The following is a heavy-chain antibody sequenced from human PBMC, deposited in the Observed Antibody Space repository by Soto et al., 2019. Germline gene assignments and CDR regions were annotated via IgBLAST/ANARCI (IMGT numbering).Heavy chain of an antibody. D-gene: IGHD3-10*01. CDR1: GFTVSSNY. Sequence: GGSLRLSCAASGFTVSSNYMSWVRQAPGKGLEWVSVIYSGGSTYYADSVKGRFTISRHNSKNTLYLQMNSLRAEDTAVYYCAGSRLPPGFGESYITPYFDYWGQGTLVTVSS. CDR3: AGSRLPPGFGESYITPYFDY. V-gene: IGHV3-53*04. CDR2: IYSGGST. J-gene: IGHJ4*02.